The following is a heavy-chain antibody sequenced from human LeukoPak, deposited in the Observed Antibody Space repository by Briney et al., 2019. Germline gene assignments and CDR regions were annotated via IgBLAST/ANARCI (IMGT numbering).Heavy chain of an antibody. J-gene: IGHJ3*02. Sequence: SETLSPTCAVYGGSFSGYYWSWIRQPPGKGLEWIGEINHSGSTNYNPSLKSRVTISVDTSKNQFSLKLSSVIAADTAAYYCARDYYDSSGDAFDIWGQGTMVTVSS. CDR3: ARDYYDSSGDAFDI. CDR1: GGSFSGYY. CDR2: INHSGST. D-gene: IGHD3-22*01. V-gene: IGHV4-34*01.